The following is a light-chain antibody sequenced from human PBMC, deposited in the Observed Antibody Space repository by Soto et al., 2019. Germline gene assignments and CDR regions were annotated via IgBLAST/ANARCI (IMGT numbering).Light chain of an antibody. CDR2: GAS. J-gene: IGKJ2*01. Sequence: EIVMTQSPATLSVSPGERATLSCRASQSVSSNVAWYQQKPGQAPRLLIYGASTRATGIPARFSGSGSGTEFTLTISSLQSEAFAVYYCQQYNNWPPYTFGQGTKLEIK. CDR1: QSVSSN. V-gene: IGKV3-15*01. CDR3: QQYNNWPPYT.